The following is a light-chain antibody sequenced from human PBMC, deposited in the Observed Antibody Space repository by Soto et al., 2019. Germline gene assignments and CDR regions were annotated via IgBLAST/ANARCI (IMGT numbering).Light chain of an antibody. CDR2: GPS. J-gene: IGKJ1*01. V-gene: IGKV3-20*01. Sequence: EIVLTQSPGTLSLSPGERATLSCRASQSVSSYLAWYQQKPGQAPRLLIYGPSTRATGIPDRFSGSGSGTDFTLTSSRLEPEDFAVYYCQQYGSSPWTFGQGTKVEIK. CDR3: QQYGSSPWT. CDR1: QSVSSY.